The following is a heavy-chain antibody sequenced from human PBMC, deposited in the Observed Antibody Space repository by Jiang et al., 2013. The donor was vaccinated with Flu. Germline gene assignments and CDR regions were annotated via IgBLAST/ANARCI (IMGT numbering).Heavy chain of an antibody. D-gene: IGHD1-26*01. CDR2: ISYDGRHD. V-gene: IGHV3-30*03. Sequence: QLLESGGDVVQPGRSLRLSCVASGFSISTYGMHWVRQAPGKGLEWVAVISYDGRHDYYADSVKGRFTISRDTSKNTLFLHMNGLRNEDTAVYYCATVGADDYWGQGTLVTVSS. CDR1: GFSISTYG. J-gene: IGHJ4*02. CDR3: ATVGADDY.